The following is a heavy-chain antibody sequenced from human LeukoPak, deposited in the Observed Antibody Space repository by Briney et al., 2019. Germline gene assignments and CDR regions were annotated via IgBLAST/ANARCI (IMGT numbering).Heavy chain of an antibody. Sequence: GGSLRLSCAASGFPFSSYSMTWVRQAPGKGLEWVANIKPDGTTKFYVDSVKGRFTISRDNALNSLYLQMNSLRAEDTAVYYCAMLPSGWSRFDYWGQGTLVTVSS. D-gene: IGHD6-19*01. J-gene: IGHJ4*02. CDR2: IKPDGTTK. V-gene: IGHV3-7*03. CDR3: AMLPSGWSRFDY. CDR1: GFPFSSYS.